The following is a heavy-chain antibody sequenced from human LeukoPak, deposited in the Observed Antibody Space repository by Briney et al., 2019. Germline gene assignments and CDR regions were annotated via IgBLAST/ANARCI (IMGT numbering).Heavy chain of an antibody. Sequence: SETLSLTCTVSGGSISSYYWSWIRQPAGKGLEWIGRIYTIGSTNYNPSLKSRVTMSVDTSKNQFSLKLSSVTAADTAVYYCARDIPKYDYVWGSYRHNWFDPWGQGTLVTVSS. CDR3: ARDIPKYDYVWGSYRHNWFDP. J-gene: IGHJ5*02. V-gene: IGHV4-4*07. D-gene: IGHD3-16*02. CDR2: IYTIGST. CDR1: GGSISSYY.